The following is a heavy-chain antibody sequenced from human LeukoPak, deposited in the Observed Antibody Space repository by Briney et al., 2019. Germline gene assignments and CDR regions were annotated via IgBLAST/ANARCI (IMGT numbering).Heavy chain of an antibody. Sequence: GGSLRLSCVASGFIVSNSYMSWVRQAPGKGLEWVSVLYNAGSTYYAEPVKGRFTISRDNSKNTLYLQMYSPRAEDTAVYYCASLKGLFDYFDYWGQGILVTVYS. J-gene: IGHJ4*02. CDR2: LYNAGST. CDR1: GFIVSNSY. V-gene: IGHV3-53*01. CDR3: ASLKGLFDYFDY. D-gene: IGHD3-22*01.